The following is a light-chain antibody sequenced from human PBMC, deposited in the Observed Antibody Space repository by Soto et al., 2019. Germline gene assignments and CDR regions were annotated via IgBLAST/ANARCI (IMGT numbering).Light chain of an antibody. CDR3: QQYQDYTT. Sequence: IQMTQSPSTLSASIGDRVTITCRASQNINSWLTWYQQKPGKAPKLLIYKASSLQSGVPSRFSGSGSGTEFTLTISSLQPDDFATYYCQQYQDYTTFGQGTKVDIK. J-gene: IGKJ1*01. CDR2: KAS. V-gene: IGKV1-5*03. CDR1: QNINSW.